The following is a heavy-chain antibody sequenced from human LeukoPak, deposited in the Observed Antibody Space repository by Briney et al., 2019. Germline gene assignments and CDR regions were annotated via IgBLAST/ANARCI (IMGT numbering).Heavy chain of an antibody. V-gene: IGHV4-59*01. CDR3: ARTYSSSWYLAFDI. D-gene: IGHD6-13*01. CDR1: GGSISGYY. CDR2: IYYSGST. J-gene: IGHJ3*02. Sequence: TSETLSLTCTVSGGSISGYYWSWIRQPPGKGLEWIGYIYYSGSTNYNPSLKSRVTISVDTSKNQFSLKLSSVTAADTAVYYCARTYSSSWYLAFDIWGQGTMVTVSS.